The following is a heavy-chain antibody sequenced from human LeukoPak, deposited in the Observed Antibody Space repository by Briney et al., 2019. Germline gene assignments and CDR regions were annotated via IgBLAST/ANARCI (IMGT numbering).Heavy chain of an antibody. V-gene: IGHV4-4*07. CDR2: IYTSAST. D-gene: IGHD4-17*01. CDR1: GGSISSYY. Sequence: SETLSLTRCVCGGSISSYYWIWIRQPAGKGLEWIGRIYTSASTNYNPSLKSRVTMSVDTAKNQFSLKLSSVTAADTAVYYCARDETTLGYWGQGTLVTVSS. CDR3: ARDETTLGY. J-gene: IGHJ4*02.